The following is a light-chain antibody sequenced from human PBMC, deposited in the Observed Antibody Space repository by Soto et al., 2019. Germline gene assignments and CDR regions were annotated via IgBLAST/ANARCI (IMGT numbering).Light chain of an antibody. CDR3: SSYTGSTTLHYV. CDR1: SSDVGGYNY. CDR2: DVS. Sequence: QSVLTQPASVSGSPGQSITIFCTGTSSDVGGYNYVSWYQQHPGKAPKLLIYDVSNRPSGASNRFSGSKSGNTASLTISGLQAEDEADYYCSSYTGSTTLHYVFGTGTKVTVL. V-gene: IGLV2-14*01. J-gene: IGLJ1*01.